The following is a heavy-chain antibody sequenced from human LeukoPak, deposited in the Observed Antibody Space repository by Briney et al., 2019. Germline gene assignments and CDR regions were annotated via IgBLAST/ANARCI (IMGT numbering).Heavy chain of an antibody. CDR1: RYTFTSYD. J-gene: IGHJ4*02. D-gene: IGHD3-10*01. CDR2: INPNSGGT. V-gene: IGHV1-2*06. Sequence: ASVKVSCKASRYTFTSYDINWVRQATGQGLEWMGRINPNSGGTDYAQKFQGRVTMTRGTSISTAYMELSGLRSDDTAVYYCARGATMVSVDYWGQGTLVTVSS. CDR3: ARGATMVSVDY.